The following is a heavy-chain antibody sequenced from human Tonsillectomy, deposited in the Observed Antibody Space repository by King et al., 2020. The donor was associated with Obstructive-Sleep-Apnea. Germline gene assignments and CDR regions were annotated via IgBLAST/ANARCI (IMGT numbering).Heavy chain of an antibody. J-gene: IGHJ4*02. CDR2: IYYSGST. D-gene: IGHD3-22*01. Sequence: QLQESGPGLVKPSETLSLTCTVSGGSISSSSYYWGWIRQPPGKGLEWIGSIYYSGSTYYNPSLKSRVTISVDTSKNQFSLKLSSVTAADTAVYYCARSYYDSSGYSDYWGQGTLVTVSS. V-gene: IGHV4-39*07. CDR3: ARSYYDSSGYSDY. CDR1: GGSISSSSYY.